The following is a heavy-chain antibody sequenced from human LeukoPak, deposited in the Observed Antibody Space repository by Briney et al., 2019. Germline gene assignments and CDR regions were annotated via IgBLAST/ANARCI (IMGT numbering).Heavy chain of an antibody. Sequence: SETLSLTCAVYGESFSGYYWSWIRQTPGKGLEWIGEINHSGSINYSPSLKSRVTISVDTSKNQFSLKLSSVTAADTAVYYCARARRYCSGGSCSDAFDIWGQGTMVTVSS. J-gene: IGHJ3*02. CDR1: GESFSGYY. V-gene: IGHV4-34*01. CDR3: ARARRYCSGGSCSDAFDI. D-gene: IGHD2-15*01. CDR2: INHSGSI.